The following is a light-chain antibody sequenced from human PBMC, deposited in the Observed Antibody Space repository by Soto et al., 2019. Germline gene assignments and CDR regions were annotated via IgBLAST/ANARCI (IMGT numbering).Light chain of an antibody. CDR3: QQYNNWPPYT. CDR2: GAS. J-gene: IGKJ2*01. Sequence: EIVMTQSPATLSVSPGERATLSCRASQSVSSNLAWYQQKPGQAPRLLIYGASTRAAGIPARFSGSGSGTEFTLIISSRQSEDFAVYYGQQYNNWPPYTFGQGTKLEIK. V-gene: IGKV3-15*01. CDR1: QSVSSN.